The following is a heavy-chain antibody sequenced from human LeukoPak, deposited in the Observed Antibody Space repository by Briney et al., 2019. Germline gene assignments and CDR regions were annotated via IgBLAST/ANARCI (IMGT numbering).Heavy chain of an antibody. J-gene: IGHJ4*02. CDR3: ARAPVGCSGGSCYSAYFDY. Sequence: PAGTLRLSCAASGFTFNSNRMRWLRPAQGQGLKWVSNTKQDGSEKYYVDSVKGRFTISRDNAKNSLYLQMNSLRAEDTAVYYCARAPVGCSGGSCYSAYFDYWGQGTLVTVSS. CDR1: GFTFNSNR. D-gene: IGHD2-15*01. V-gene: IGHV3-7*03. CDR2: TKQDGSEK.